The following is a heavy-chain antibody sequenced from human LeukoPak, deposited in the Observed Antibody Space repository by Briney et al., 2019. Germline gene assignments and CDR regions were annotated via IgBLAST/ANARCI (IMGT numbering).Heavy chain of an antibody. CDR1: GYTFTSYY. Sequence: ASVKVSCKSSGYTFTSYYMHWVRQAPGQGLEWMGIINPSRGSTSYTQKFPGRVTMTRDPSTSTVYMELSSLRSEDTAVYFCARDPITMITRPEYFQHWGQGTLVTLPS. CDR2: INPSRGST. D-gene: IGHD3-22*01. CDR3: ARDPITMITRPEYFQH. J-gene: IGHJ1*01. V-gene: IGHV1-46*01.